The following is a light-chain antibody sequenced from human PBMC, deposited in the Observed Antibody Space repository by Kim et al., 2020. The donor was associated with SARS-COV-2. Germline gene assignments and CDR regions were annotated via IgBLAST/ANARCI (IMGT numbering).Light chain of an antibody. CDR2: QDS. CDR1: KVRDKS. J-gene: IGLJ3*02. CDR3: QAWDSSTAV. Sequence: VAPAQTARITCSGDKVRDKSACLYQQKRGQSPVMVIYQDSRRTSGSSERFSGSISGKIVTLQISGTQAMDEAGYYGQAWDSSTAVSGGGTQLTVL. V-gene: IGLV3-1*01.